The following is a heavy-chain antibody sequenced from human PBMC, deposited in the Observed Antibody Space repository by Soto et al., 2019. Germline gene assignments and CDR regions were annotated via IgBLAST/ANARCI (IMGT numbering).Heavy chain of an antibody. J-gene: IGHJ3*02. D-gene: IGHD5-12*01. V-gene: IGHV3-23*01. CDR3: ATRRDGYTRGAFEI. Sequence: EVQLLESGGGLVQPGGSLRLSCAASGFTFSTYAMSWVRQAPGKGLEWVSAISGSGGSTYYAVSVKGRFTLSRANSNNTLYLQIDSLRAEDTAVYYCATRRDGYTRGAFEIWGQGTMVTVSS. CDR1: GFTFSTYA. CDR2: ISGSGGST.